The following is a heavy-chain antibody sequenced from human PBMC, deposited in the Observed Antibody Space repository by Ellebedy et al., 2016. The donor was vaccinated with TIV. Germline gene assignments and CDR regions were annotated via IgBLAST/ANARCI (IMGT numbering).Heavy chain of an antibody. CDR2: ISSDGSNK. CDR1: RFTFSSYA. Sequence: GGSLRLSCAVSRFTFSSYAMHWVRQAPGKGLEWVAVISSDGSNKYYADSVKGRFTISRDNSKNTLYLQMNSLRAEETAVYYCARDSRVTTSYYYYAMDVWGQGTTVTVSS. CDR3: ARDSRVTTSYYYYAMDV. J-gene: IGHJ6*02. V-gene: IGHV3-30-3*01. D-gene: IGHD4-17*01.